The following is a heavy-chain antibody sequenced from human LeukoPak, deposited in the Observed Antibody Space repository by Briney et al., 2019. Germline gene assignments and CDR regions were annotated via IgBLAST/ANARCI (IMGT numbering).Heavy chain of an antibody. V-gene: IGHV3-7*01. CDR3: ASTQTFDY. CDR1: GFTFSSYW. J-gene: IGHJ4*02. Sequence: EGSLRLSCSASGFTFSSYWMSWVRQAPGKGLEWVANIKQDGSEKYYVDSVKGRFTISRDNAENSLYLQMNSLRVEDTAVYFCASTQTFDYWGQGTLVTVSS. CDR2: IKQDGSEK.